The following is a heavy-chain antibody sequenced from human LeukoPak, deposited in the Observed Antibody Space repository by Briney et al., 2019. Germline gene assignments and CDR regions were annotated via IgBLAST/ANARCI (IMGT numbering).Heavy chain of an antibody. CDR2: INPSGGDT. CDR3: ARAYCAEDCSIRYFDY. CDR1: GYTFTSYY. D-gene: IGHD2-21*02. Sequence: ASVKVSCKASGYTFTSYYMHCVRQAPGQGLEWMGIINPSGGDTKYAQKFQGRVTLTRDKSTSTVYMELSSLASDDTAVYYCARAYCAEDCSIRYFDYWGQGTLVTVSS. V-gene: IGHV1-46*01. J-gene: IGHJ4*02.